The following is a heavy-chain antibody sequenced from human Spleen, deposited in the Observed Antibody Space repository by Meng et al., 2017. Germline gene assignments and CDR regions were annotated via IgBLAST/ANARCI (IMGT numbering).Heavy chain of an antibody. CDR2: AST. CDR3: ARVGSSSWFVAD. Sequence: VQLQESGPGRVRPSETLFLICTVSGGSVRSSDYQWSWIRQPPGKGLEWIGFASTNYNPSLKSRLTISLDTSKNQFSLKLTSVTAADTAVYYCARVGSSSWFVADWGQGTLVIVSS. CDR1: GGSVRSSDYQ. D-gene: IGHD6-13*01. V-gene: IGHV4-61*08. J-gene: IGHJ4*02.